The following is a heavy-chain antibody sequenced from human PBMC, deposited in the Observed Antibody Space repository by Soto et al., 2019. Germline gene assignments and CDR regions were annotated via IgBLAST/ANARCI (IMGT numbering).Heavy chain of an antibody. D-gene: IGHD3-10*01. J-gene: IGHJ5*02. V-gene: IGHV4-31*03. CDR1: GGSISNSANH. Sequence: QVQLQESGPGLVRPSQTLSLSCTVSGGSISNSANHWSWIRQHPGEGLEWIGYIYYSGGPYYSPSLTGRVTMSIDASKNQFSLKLSSVTAADTAVYYCAKGVRGFPNWFDPWGQGTLVTVSS. CDR3: AKGVRGFPNWFDP. CDR2: IYYSGGP.